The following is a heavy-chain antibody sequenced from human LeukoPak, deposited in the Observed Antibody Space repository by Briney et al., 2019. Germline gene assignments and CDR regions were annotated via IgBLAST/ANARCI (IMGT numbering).Heavy chain of an antibody. V-gene: IGHV4-39*01. CDR1: GGSISSSGYY. J-gene: IGHJ4*02. CDR2: IYYSGST. D-gene: IGHD5-12*01. Sequence: TSETLSLTCTVSGGSISSSGYYWGWIRQPPGKGLEWIGSIYYSGSTYYNPSLKSRVTISVDTSKNQFSLKLSSVTAADTAVYYCARQHGLPTFDYWGQGTLVTVSS. CDR3: ARQHGLPTFDY.